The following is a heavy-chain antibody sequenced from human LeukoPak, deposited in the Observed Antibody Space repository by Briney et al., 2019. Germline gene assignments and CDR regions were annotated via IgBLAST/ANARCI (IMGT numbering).Heavy chain of an antibody. CDR2: IYTSGST. V-gene: IGHV4-4*07. Sequence: SETLSLTCTVSGGSISSYYWSWIRQPAGKGLEWIGRIYTSGSTNYNPSLKSRVTMSVDTSKNQFSLKLSSVTAADTAVYYCARDYYGSGSYYFDYWGQGTLVTVSS. CDR3: ARDYYGSGSYYFDY. J-gene: IGHJ4*02. CDR1: GGSISSYY. D-gene: IGHD3-10*01.